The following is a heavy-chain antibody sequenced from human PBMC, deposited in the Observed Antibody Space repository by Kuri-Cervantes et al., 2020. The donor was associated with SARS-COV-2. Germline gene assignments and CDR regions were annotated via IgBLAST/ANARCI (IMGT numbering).Heavy chain of an antibody. CDR2: IYYSGST. CDR3: AREGCSSTSCYSAWFDP. Sequence: GSLRLSCTVSGGSISSYYWSWIRQPPGQGLEWLGYIYYSGSTKYNPSLRSRVTMSVDTSKNQLSLKLSSVTAADTAVYYCAREGCSSTSCYSAWFDPWGQGTLVTVSS. V-gene: IGHV4-59*12. J-gene: IGHJ5*02. CDR1: GGSISSYY. D-gene: IGHD2-2*01.